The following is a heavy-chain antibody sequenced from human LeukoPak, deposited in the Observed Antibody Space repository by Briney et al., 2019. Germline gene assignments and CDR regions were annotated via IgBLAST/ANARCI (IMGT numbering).Heavy chain of an antibody. Sequence: ASVKVSCKASGYTFTGYYMRWVRQAPGQGLEWMGWINPNSGGTNYAQKFQGRVTMTRDTSISTAYMELSRLRSDDTAVYYCARGAEDYGDYDPPNYWGQRTLVTVSS. V-gene: IGHV1-2*02. D-gene: IGHD4-17*01. CDR3: ARGAEDYGDYDPPNY. CDR2: INPNSGGT. CDR1: GYTFTGYY. J-gene: IGHJ4*02.